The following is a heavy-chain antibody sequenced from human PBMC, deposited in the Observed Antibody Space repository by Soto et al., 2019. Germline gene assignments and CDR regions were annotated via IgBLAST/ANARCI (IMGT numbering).Heavy chain of an antibody. Sequence: GGSLRLSCAASGFTFSSYGMHWVRQAPGKGLEWVAVISYDGSNKYYADSVKGRFTISRDNSKNTLYLQMNSLRAEDTAVYYCAKDLGRLGYCSSTSCYNSYYYYGMDVWGQGTTVTVSS. CDR3: AKDLGRLGYCSSTSCYNSYYYYGMDV. V-gene: IGHV3-30*18. D-gene: IGHD2-2*01. CDR2: ISYDGSNK. J-gene: IGHJ6*02. CDR1: GFTFSSYG.